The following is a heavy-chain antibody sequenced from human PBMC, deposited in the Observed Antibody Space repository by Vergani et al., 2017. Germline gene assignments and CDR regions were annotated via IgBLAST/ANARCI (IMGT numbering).Heavy chain of an antibody. D-gene: IGHD3/OR15-3a*01. CDR3: ARGGTRTDWFDP. CDR1: GVSMQSGSFY. Sequence: QVQLQESGPGVVKPSQTLSLTCAVSGVSMQSGSFYWTWIRQTAERRLEWMGRVYPSGTTNYNPSLNGRVTIFVDKSKNLLSLRLNSVTAADTAVYYCARGGTRTDWFDPWGQGTLVTVSS. J-gene: IGHJ5*02. CDR2: VYPSGTT. V-gene: IGHV4-61*02.